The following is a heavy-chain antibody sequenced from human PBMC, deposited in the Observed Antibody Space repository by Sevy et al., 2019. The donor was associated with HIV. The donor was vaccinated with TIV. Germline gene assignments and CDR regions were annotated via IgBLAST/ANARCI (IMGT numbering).Heavy chain of an antibody. Sequence: GGSLRLSCAASRFTFKTYWMSWVRQAPGKGLEWVGNIKEDGSAKYYADSVRGRFTISRDNAKNSLYLQMSSLRVEDTAVYYCARDSPAYGGYSYWGQGTLVTVSS. CDR1: RFTFKTYW. J-gene: IGHJ4*01. CDR3: ARDSPAYGGYSY. D-gene: IGHD5-18*01. CDR2: IKEDGSAK. V-gene: IGHV3-7*01.